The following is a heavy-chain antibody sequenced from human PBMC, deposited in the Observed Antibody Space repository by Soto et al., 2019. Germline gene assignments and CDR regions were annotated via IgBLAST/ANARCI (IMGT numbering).Heavy chain of an antibody. Sequence: SATLSLTCAVYGGSFSGYYWSWIRQPPGKGLEWIGEINHSGSTNYNPSLKSRVTISVDTSKNQFSLKLSSVTAADTAVYYCASLGFMGTFVAMTPSVMTTVTTSGDMDVWGKGTTVTVSS. CDR2: INHSGST. J-gene: IGHJ6*03. V-gene: IGHV4-34*01. CDR1: GGSFSGYY. CDR3: ASLGFMGTFVAMTPSVMTTVTTSGDMDV. D-gene: IGHD4-17*01.